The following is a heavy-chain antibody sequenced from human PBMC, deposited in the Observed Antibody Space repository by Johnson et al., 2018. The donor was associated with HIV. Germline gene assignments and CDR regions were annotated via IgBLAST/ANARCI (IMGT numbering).Heavy chain of an antibody. J-gene: IGHJ3*02. CDR2: INQGGSGA. V-gene: IGHV3-7*03. CDR3: AKGLRYFDWLGANDACDI. D-gene: IGHD3-9*01. Sequence: VQLVESGGGLVKPGKSLRLSCAASGFSFSDYYMSWIRQAPGKGLEWVANINQGGSGAYYVNSVKGRFTISRDNSKRTLYLQMNSLRAEDTAVYYCAKGLRYFDWLGANDACDIWGQGTMVTVSS. CDR1: GFSFSDYY.